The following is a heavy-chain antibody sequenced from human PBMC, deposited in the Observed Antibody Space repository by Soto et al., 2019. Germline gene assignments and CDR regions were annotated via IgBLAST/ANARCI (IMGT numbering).Heavy chain of an antibody. V-gene: IGHV3-15*01. CDR2: IKSKTDGGTT. Sequence: GGSLRLSCAASGFTFSNAWMSWVRQAPGKGLEWVGRIKSKTDGGTTDYAAPVKGRFTISRDDSKNTLYLQMNSLKTEDTAVYYCTSAGQFGDYYYYGMGVWGQGTTVTVSS. CDR1: GFTFSNAW. D-gene: IGHD3-10*01. J-gene: IGHJ6*02. CDR3: TSAGQFGDYYYYGMGV.